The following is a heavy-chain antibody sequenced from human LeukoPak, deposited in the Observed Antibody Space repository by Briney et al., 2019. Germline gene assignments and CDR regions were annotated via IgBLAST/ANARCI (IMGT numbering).Heavy chain of an antibody. Sequence: PSETLSLTCTVSGGSISSGSYYWSWIRQPPGKGLEWIGYIYYSGSTNYNPSLKSRVTISVDTSKNQFSLKLSSVTAADTAVYYCARDTAAAGYGMDVWGQGTTVTVSS. V-gene: IGHV4-61*01. D-gene: IGHD6-13*01. CDR3: ARDTAAAGYGMDV. CDR1: GGSISSGSYY. J-gene: IGHJ6*02. CDR2: IYYSGST.